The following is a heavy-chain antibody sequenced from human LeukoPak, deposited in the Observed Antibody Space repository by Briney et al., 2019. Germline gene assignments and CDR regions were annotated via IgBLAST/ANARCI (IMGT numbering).Heavy chain of an antibody. CDR1: GFTFSSYG. CDR3: ASGDYVWGSYRQSDY. Sequence: GGSLRLSCAASGFTFSSYGMSWVRQAPGKGLEWVSAISGSGGSTYYADSVKGRFTISRDNAKNSLYLQMNSLRAEDTAVYYCASGDYVWGSYRQSDYWGQGTLVTVSS. D-gene: IGHD3-16*02. J-gene: IGHJ4*02. CDR2: ISGSGGST. V-gene: IGHV3-23*01.